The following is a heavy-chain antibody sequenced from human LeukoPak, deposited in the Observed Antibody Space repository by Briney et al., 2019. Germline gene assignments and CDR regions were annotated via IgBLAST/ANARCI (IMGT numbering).Heavy chain of an antibody. V-gene: IGHV1-2*02. CDR1: GYTFTGYY. D-gene: IGHD3-22*01. J-gene: IGHJ4*02. CDR3: ARVLVRDYYDSSGYPEYFGY. CDR2: INPNSGGT. Sequence: ASVKVSCKASGYTFTGYYMHWVRQAPGQGLEWMGWINPNSGGTNYAQKFQGRVTMTRDTSISTAYMELSRLRSDDTAVYYCARVLVRDYYDSSGYPEYFGYWGQGTLVTVSS.